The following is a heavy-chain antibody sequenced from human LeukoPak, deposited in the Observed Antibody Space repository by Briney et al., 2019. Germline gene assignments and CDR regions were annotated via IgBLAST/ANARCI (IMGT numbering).Heavy chain of an antibody. D-gene: IGHD3-16*01. V-gene: IGHV4-31*03. CDR3: ASWGREYGIDV. J-gene: IGHJ6*04. CDR2: FYYSWST. Sequence: SETLSLTCTVSGGSISSGGYYWCGIRQHPEKGVWWIGYFYYSWSTCYNPSLKSRVTISVDTSKNQTSLKLSSVTATDTAVYYCASWGREYGIDVWGKETTVTVSS. CDR1: GGSISSGGYY.